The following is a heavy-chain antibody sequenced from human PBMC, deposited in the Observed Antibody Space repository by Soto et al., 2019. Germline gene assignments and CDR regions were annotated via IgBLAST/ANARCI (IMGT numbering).Heavy chain of an antibody. V-gene: IGHV1-2*04. CDR3: ARGPPLVAPYYYGMDV. D-gene: IGHD2-15*01. CDR1: GYTFTGYY. J-gene: IGHJ6*02. CDR2: INPNSGGT. Sequence: ASVKVSCKASGYTFTGYYMHWVRQAPGQGLEWMGWINPNSGGTNYAQKFQGWVTMTRDTSISTAYMELSRLRSDDTAVYYCARGPPLVAPYYYGMDVWGQGTTVTVSS.